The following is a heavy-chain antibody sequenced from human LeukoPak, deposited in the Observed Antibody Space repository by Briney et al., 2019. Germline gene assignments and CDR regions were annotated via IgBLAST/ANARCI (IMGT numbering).Heavy chain of an antibody. CDR1: GFNLVDYA. CDR2: INWDNRGV. CDR3: ARDHHNVLTDNFDY. Sequence: GGSLRLSCAASGFNLVDYAMHWVRQVPGRGLEWVTGINWDNRGVVYAESVRGRFTVSRDNAENTLYLQMDSLRPEDTALYYCARDHHNVLTDNFDYWGQGTLVTVSS. V-gene: IGHV3-9*01. D-gene: IGHD3-9*01. J-gene: IGHJ4*02.